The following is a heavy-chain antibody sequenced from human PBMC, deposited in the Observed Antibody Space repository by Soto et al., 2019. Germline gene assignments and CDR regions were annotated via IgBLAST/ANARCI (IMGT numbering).Heavy chain of an antibody. J-gene: IGHJ5*01. Sequence: SVKVSCKASGGTFSSYTISWVRQAPGQGLEWMGRIIPILGIANYAQKFQGRVTITADKSTSTAYMELSSLRAEDTAVYYCARVPLGYIGGAGTEGPHTKNGFDSWGQGTLVTVSP. CDR3: ARVPLGYIGGAGTEGPHTKNGFDS. V-gene: IGHV1-69*02. CDR2: IIPILGIA. CDR1: GGTFSSYT. D-gene: IGHD6-13*01.